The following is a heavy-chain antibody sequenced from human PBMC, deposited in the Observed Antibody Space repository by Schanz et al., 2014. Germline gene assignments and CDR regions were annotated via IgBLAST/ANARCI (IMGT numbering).Heavy chain of an antibody. CDR3: ANSMVRGVRMSDNWFGP. V-gene: IGHV4-39*01. CDR1: GGSISSTFYY. J-gene: IGHJ5*02. Sequence: QLQLQESGPGLVKPSETLSLTCTVSGGSISSTFYYWGWIRQPPGKGLDWIGTISYSGSTYYNPSLKSGDTIPVEPPKTQFSLRLNSVTAADTAVYYCANSMVRGVRMSDNWFGPWGQGTLVSVSS. D-gene: IGHD3-10*01. CDR2: ISYSGST.